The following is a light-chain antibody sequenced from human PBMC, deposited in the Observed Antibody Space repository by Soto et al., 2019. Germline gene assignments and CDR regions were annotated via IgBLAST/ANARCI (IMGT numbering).Light chain of an antibody. Sequence: EIVMTQSPATLSVSPGVRATLSCRASQSVSSDLAWYQQKPGQAPRLLIYGASTRATGIPARFSGSGSGTEFTLTINSLQSEDFAIYYCQQYYNWPSLTFGGGTKVDIK. J-gene: IGKJ4*01. CDR1: QSVSSD. V-gene: IGKV3-15*01. CDR2: GAS. CDR3: QQYYNWPSLT.